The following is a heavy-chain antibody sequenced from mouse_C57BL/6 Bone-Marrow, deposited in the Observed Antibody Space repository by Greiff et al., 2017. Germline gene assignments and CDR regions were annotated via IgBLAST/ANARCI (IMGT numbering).Heavy chain of an antibody. D-gene: IGHD2-3*01. CDR3: ARDGYNVYSYYFDY. J-gene: IGHJ2*01. Sequence: VQLQQPGAVLVKPGTSVKMSCKASGYSFTSYWITWVRQRPGQGLEWIGDFYPGSGSTNYNEKFKSQVTLTVDTSSSTAYMQHSSLTSEDSAVYYCARDGYNVYSYYFDYWGQGTTLTVSS. V-gene: IGHV1-55*01. CDR1: GYSFTSYW. CDR2: FYPGSGST.